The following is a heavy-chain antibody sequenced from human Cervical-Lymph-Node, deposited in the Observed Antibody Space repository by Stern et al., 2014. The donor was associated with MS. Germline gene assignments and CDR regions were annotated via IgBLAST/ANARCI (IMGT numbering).Heavy chain of an antibody. CDR2: INPSGGST. CDR3: AREHTAMGFGY. CDR1: GYTFTSYY. Sequence: DQLVESGAEVKKPGASVKVSCKASGYTFTSYYIHWVRQAPGQGLEWMGIINPSGGSTSYAQQFQGRVTLTRDTPTSKLCMQLNSLRSEDSAVYYCAREHTAMGFGYWGQGTLVTVSS. V-gene: IGHV1-46*01. D-gene: IGHD5-18*01. J-gene: IGHJ4*02.